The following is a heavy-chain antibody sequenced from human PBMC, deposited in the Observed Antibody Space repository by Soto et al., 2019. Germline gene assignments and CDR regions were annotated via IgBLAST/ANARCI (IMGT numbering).Heavy chain of an antibody. CDR2: IYYSGST. CDR3: ARVFGKQWPMSNDY. V-gene: IGHV4-59*01. D-gene: IGHD6-19*01. Sequence: SETLSLTCTVSGGSISSYYWSWIRQPPGKGLEWIGYIYYSGSTNYNPSLKSRVTISVDTSKNQFSLKLSSVTAADTALYYCARVFGKQWPMSNDYWGQGTLVTVSS. CDR1: GGSISSYY. J-gene: IGHJ4*02.